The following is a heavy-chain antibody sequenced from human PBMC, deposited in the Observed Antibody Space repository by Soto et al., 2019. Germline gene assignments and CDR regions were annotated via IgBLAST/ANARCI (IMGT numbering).Heavy chain of an antibody. D-gene: IGHD3-22*01. CDR2: ISGSGGST. CDR1: GFTFSSYA. V-gene: IGHV3-23*01. CDR3: AKGEQRITMILVVYYNYGMDV. J-gene: IGHJ6*02. Sequence: EVQLLESGGGLVQPGGSLRLSCAASGFTFSSYAMSWVRQAPGKGLEWVSAISGSGGSTYNADSVKGRFTISRDNSKNTLYLQMNSLRAEDTVVYYCAKGEQRITMILVVYYNYGMDVSGQGTTVTVSS.